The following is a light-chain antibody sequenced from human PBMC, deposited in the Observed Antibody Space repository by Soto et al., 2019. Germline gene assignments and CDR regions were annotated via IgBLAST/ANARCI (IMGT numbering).Light chain of an antibody. CDR2: TIS. V-gene: IGKV1-39*01. Sequence: DIQMTQSPSSLSAFVGDRVTITCRASQSISNSLNWYQQKPGKAPRLLISTISSLQSGVPSRFTGSGSGTDFTLTISSLQPEDVATYYCQQTHSTPLTFGGGTKVEV. CDR1: QSISNS. J-gene: IGKJ4*01. CDR3: QQTHSTPLT.